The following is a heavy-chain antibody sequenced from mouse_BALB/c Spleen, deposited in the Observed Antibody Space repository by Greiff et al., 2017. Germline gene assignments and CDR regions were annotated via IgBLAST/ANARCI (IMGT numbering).Heavy chain of an antibody. CDR1: GYAFTNYL. CDR3: ARMGDYVDVPYAY. J-gene: IGHJ3*01. V-gene: IGHV1-54*03. Sequence: VMLVESGAELVRPGTSVKVSCKASGYAFTNYLIEWVKQRPGQGLEWIGVINPGSGGTNYNEKFKGKATLTADKSSSTAYMQLSSLTSDDSAVYFCARMGDYVDVPYAYWGQGTLVTVSA. CDR2: INPGSGGT. D-gene: IGHD2-4*01.